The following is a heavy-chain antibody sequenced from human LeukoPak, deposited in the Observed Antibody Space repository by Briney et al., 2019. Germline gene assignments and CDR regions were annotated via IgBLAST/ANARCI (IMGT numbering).Heavy chain of an antibody. CDR2: TYYRSKWYN. V-gene: IGHV6-1*01. CDR1: GDSVSSNNGA. J-gene: IGHJ4*02. CDR3: ARDVGTTGWHTFDY. D-gene: IGHD3-9*01. Sequence: PSQTLSLTCAISGDSVSSNNGAWNWIRQSPSRGLEWLGRTYYRSKWYNDYAGSLISRITISPVTSKNQFSLQLYSVTPEDTAVYYCARDVGTTGWHTFDYWGQGTLVTVSS.